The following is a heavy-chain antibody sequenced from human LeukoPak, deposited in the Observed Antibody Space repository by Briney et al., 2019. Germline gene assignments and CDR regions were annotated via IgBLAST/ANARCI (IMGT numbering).Heavy chain of an antibody. V-gene: IGHV6-1*01. CDR3: ERNNPNSSGWYSFDS. D-gene: IGHD6-19*01. CDR1: GDSVSSNTAA. CDR2: TYYRSKWYD. J-gene: IGHJ4*02. Sequence: SQTLSLTCAISGDSVSSNTAAWNWIRQSPSRGLEWLGRTYYRSKWYDDYAVFVKSRIIINPDTSKNQFYLQLNSVTPEDTAVYYCERNNPNSSGWYSFDSWGQGTLVTVSS.